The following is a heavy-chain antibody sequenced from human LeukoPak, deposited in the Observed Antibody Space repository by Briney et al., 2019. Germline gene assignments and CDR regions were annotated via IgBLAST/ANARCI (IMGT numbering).Heavy chain of an antibody. CDR2: ISYDGSIK. Sequence: GGSLRLSCAASGFTFSSTGMHWVRQAPGKGLEWVSFISYDGSIKYYAGSVRGRFSISRDNSKNTLYLQMNSQRAEDTAVYYCAKDWHYWGQGTLVTVSS. CDR3: AKDWHY. J-gene: IGHJ4*02. CDR1: GFTFSSTG. V-gene: IGHV3-30*18.